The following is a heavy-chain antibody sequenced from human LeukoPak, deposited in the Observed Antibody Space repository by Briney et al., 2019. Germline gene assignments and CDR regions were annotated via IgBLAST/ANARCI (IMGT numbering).Heavy chain of an antibody. CDR1: GGTFSSYA. V-gene: IGHV1-69*13. D-gene: IGHD1-26*01. CDR2: IIPIFGTA. J-gene: IGHJ5*02. Sequence: GASVKVSCKASGGTFSSYAINWVRQAPGQGLEWMGGIIPIFGTANYAQKFQGRVTITADESTSTAYIELSSLRSEDTAVYYCARDVYSGSYRWFDPWGQGTLVTVSS. CDR3: ARDVYSGSYRWFDP.